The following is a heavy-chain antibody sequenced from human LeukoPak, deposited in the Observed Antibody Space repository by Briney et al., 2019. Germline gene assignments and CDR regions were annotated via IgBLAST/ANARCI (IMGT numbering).Heavy chain of an antibody. CDR3: ARDRYGSGSYYHTYYSDY. V-gene: IGHV3-23*01. D-gene: IGHD3-10*01. CDR1: GFTFSSYG. CDR2: ISGSGGST. J-gene: IGHJ4*02. Sequence: GGSLRLPCAASGFTFSSYGMSWVRQAPGKGLEWVSAISGSGGSTYYADSGKGRFTISTDNSKNTLYLQMNSLTAEDTAVYYCARDRYGSGSYYHTYYSDYWGQGTLVTVSS.